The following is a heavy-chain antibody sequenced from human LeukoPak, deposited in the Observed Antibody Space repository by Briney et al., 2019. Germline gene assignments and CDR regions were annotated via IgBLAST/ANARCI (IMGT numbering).Heavy chain of an antibody. D-gene: IGHD6-13*01. Sequence: PGGSLRLSCAASGFTFDDYAMHWVRHAPGKGLEWVSGISWNSGSIGYADSVKGRFTISRDNAKNSLYLQMNSLRAEDTALYYCVKDRSSWYLNDAFDIWGQGTMVTVSS. CDR1: GFTFDDYA. V-gene: IGHV3-9*01. CDR3: VKDRSSWYLNDAFDI. CDR2: ISWNSGSI. J-gene: IGHJ3*02.